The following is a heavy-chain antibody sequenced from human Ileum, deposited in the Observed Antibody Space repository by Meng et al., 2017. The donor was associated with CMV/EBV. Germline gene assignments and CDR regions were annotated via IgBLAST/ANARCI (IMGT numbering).Heavy chain of an antibody. CDR3: ARDRDWTFDY. Sequence: EVDGVESGGGLVQPGGSLRLSCAASGFTFSSYAMSWVRQAPGKGLEWVSGISGSGDIINYADSVKGRFTISRDNSKNTIYLQMNSLTTDDTALYHCARDRDWTFDYWGQGTLVTVSS. J-gene: IGHJ4*02. V-gene: IGHV3-23*04. CDR2: ISGSGDII. CDR1: GFTFSSYA. D-gene: IGHD3/OR15-3a*01.